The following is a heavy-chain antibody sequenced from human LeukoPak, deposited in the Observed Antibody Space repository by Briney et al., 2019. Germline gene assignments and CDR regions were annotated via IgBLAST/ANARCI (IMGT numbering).Heavy chain of an antibody. CDR2: ISSSGDNT. V-gene: IGHV3-23*01. J-gene: IGHJ6*03. D-gene: IGHD2-2*01. CDR3: AKLGDCSSTSCLGLYYYYYMDV. CDR1: EFPFSSYA. Sequence: PGGSLRLSCAASEFPFSSYAMSWVRQAPGKGLEWVSTISSSGDNTYCADSVKGRFTISRDNSKNTLYLQMNSLRAEDTAVYYCAKLGDCSSTSCLGLYYYYYMDVWGKGTTVTVSS.